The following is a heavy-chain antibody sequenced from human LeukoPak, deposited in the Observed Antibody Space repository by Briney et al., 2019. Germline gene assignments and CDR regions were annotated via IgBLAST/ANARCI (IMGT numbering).Heavy chain of an antibody. CDR2: ISSSSSTI. CDR1: GFTFSSYS. Sequence: PGGSLRLSCAASGFTFSSYSMNWVRQAPGKGLEWVSYISSSSSTIYYADSVKGRFTISRDNAKNSLYLQMNSLRAEDTAVYYCARGTMIVVVDFDYWGQGTLVTVSS. J-gene: IGHJ4*02. V-gene: IGHV3-48*04. CDR3: ARGTMIVVVDFDY. D-gene: IGHD3-22*01.